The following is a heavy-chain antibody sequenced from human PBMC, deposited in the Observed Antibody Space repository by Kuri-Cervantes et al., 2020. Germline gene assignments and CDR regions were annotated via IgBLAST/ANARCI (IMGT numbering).Heavy chain of an antibody. Sequence: GSLRLSCAVYGGSYSGYYWSWIRQPPGKGLEWIGEINHSGSTNYNPSLKSRVTISVDTSKNQFSLKLSSVTAADTAVYYCARVFNGTDYWGQGTLVTVSS. V-gene: IGHV4-34*01. J-gene: IGHJ4*02. CDR1: GGSYSGYY. D-gene: IGHD2-8*01. CDR3: ARVFNGTDY. CDR2: INHSGST.